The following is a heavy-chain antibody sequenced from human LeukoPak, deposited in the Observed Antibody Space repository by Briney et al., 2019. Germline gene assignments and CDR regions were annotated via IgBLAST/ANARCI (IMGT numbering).Heavy chain of an antibody. J-gene: IGHJ4*02. CDR2: IKQDGSQK. V-gene: IGHV3-7*01. CDR1: GFTFSNYG. CDR3: VRGGYSSFDY. D-gene: IGHD3-10*01. Sequence: GGSLRLSCGASGFTFSNYGMLWVRQAPGKGLEWVANIKQDGSQKHYVDSVKGRFTISRDNSKNLLYLQMNNLGAEDTAVYYCVRGGYSSFDYWGQGTLVTVSS.